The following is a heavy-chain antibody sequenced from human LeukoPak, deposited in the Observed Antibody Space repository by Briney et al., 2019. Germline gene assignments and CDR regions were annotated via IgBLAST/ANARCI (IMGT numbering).Heavy chain of an antibody. CDR1: GFTFSSYA. CDR3: ARSSGYDPFDY. J-gene: IGHJ4*02. CDR2: ISYDGSNK. V-gene: IGHV3-30*04. D-gene: IGHD5-12*01. Sequence: PGRSLRLSCAASGFTFSSYAMHWVRQAPGKGLEWVAVISYDGSNKYYADSVKGRFTISRDNSKNTLCLQMNSLRAEDTAVYYCARSSGYDPFDYWGQGTLVTVSS.